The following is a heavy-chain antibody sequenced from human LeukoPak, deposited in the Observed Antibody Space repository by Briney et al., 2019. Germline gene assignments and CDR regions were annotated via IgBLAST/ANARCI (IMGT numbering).Heavy chain of an antibody. D-gene: IGHD5-24*01. CDR2: IYYSGST. Sequence: SETLSLTCTVSGGSISSSSYYWGWIRQPPGKGLEWIGSIYYSGSTYYNPSLKSRVTISVDTSKNQLSLKLSSVTAADTAVYYCARGGDGKMAFYFDYWGQGTLVTVSS. CDR3: ARGGDGKMAFYFDY. J-gene: IGHJ4*02. V-gene: IGHV4-39*07. CDR1: GGSISSSSYY.